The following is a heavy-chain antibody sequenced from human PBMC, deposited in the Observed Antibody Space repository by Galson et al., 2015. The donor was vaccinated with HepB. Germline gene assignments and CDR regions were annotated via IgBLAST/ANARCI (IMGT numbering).Heavy chain of an antibody. CDR1: GFTFSRNS. CDR2: ISFDGSDK. V-gene: IGHV3-30*04. J-gene: IGHJ6*02. CDR3: ARDGGTTMIVEVSDNGMDV. D-gene: IGHD3-22*01. Sequence: SLRLSCAASGFTFSRNSMHWVRQAPGKGLEWVAVISFDGSDKYYADSVKGRFTISRDNSKNTLYLQMNSLRAEDTAVYYCARDGGTTMIVEVSDNGMDVWGQGTTVTVSS.